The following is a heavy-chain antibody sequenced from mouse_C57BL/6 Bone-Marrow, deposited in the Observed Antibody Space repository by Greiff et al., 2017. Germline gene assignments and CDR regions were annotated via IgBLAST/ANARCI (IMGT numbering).Heavy chain of an antibody. D-gene: IGHD1-1*01. CDR1: GFTFSSYT. J-gene: IGHJ2*01. CDR3: ARPHYYGSSSFDY. CDR2: ISGGGGNT. Sequence: EVKLMDSGGGLVKPGGSLKLSCAASGFTFSSYTMSWVRQTPEKRLEWVATISGGGGNTYYPDSVKGRFTISRDNAKNTLYLQMSSLRSEDTALYYCARPHYYGSSSFDYWGQGTTLTVSS. V-gene: IGHV5-9*01.